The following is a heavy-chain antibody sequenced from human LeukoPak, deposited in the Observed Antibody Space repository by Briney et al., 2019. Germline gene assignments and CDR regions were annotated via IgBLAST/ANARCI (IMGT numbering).Heavy chain of an antibody. D-gene: IGHD6-19*01. CDR2: IYTSGST. Sequence: SETLSLTCTVSGGSISSGSYCWSWIRQPAGKGLEWIGRIYTSGSTNYNPSLKSRVTISVDTSKNQFSLKLSSVTAADTAVYYCARDSGWYAWYFDLWGRGTLVTVSS. CDR3: ARDSGWYAWYFDL. J-gene: IGHJ2*01. V-gene: IGHV4-61*02. CDR1: GGSISSGSYC.